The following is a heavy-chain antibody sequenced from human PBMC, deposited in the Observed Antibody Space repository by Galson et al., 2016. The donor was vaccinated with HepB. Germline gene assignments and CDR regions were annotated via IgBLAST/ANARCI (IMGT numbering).Heavy chain of an antibody. CDR2: ISGSAYST. CDR1: GFTFSNYA. CDR3: AKDRTSGGTNWFDP. Sequence: SLRLSCAVSGFTFSNYAMNWVRQAPGKGLEWVAAISGSAYSTYYADSVKGRFTISRDNSKNTLYLQMNSLRAEDTAVYHCAKDRTSGGTNWFDPWGQGTLVTVSS. J-gene: IGHJ5*02. D-gene: IGHD2-8*01. V-gene: IGHV3-23*01.